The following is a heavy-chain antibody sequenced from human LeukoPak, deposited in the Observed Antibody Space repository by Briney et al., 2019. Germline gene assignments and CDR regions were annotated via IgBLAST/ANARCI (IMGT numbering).Heavy chain of an antibody. CDR1: GFTFRSHA. CDR2: IRGSGVST. J-gene: IGHJ4*02. CDR3: ARDTGHPGHFDY. Sequence: GGSLRPSCAASGFTFRSHAMSWVRQAPGHGLEWFSAIRGSGVSTYYADSGKARFTISRNNSTKTLYLQMNSLRAKDTAVYYCARDTGHPGHFDYWGQGTLVTVSS. V-gene: IGHV3-23*01. D-gene: IGHD3-10*01.